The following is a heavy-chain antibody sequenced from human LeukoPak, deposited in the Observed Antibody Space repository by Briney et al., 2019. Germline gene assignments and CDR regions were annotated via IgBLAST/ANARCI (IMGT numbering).Heavy chain of an antibody. CDR1: GGSISSYY. V-gene: IGHV4-4*07. CDR2: IYTSGST. J-gene: IGHJ4*02. Sequence: SETLSLTCTVSGGSISSYYWSWIRQPPGKGLEWIGRIYTSGSTNYNPSLKSRVTMSVDTSKNQFSLKLSSVTAADTAVYYCAREGLEHYYDSSGYAFDYWGQGTLVTVSS. CDR3: AREGLEHYYDSSGYAFDY. D-gene: IGHD3-22*01.